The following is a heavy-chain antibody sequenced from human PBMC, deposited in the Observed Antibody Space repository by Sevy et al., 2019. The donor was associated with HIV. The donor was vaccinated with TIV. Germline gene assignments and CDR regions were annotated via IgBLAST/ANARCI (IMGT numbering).Heavy chain of an antibody. CDR2: ISSRGSTI. CDR1: GFTFSGFE. J-gene: IGHJ6*02. V-gene: IGHV3-48*03. Sequence: GGSLRLSCAASGFTFSGFEMTWVRQAPGKGLEWVSYISSRGSTIYYTNSVKGRFTISKDNAKNSLYLQMNNLRAEDTAVYYCAKRGGHYDLGMDVWGQGTTVTVSS. D-gene: IGHD3-3*01. CDR3: AKRGGHYDLGMDV.